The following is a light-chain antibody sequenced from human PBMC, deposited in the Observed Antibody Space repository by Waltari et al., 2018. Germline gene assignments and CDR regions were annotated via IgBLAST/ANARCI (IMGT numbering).Light chain of an antibody. V-gene: IGLV1-40*01. CDR3: QSYDSSLSASV. CDR2: LNN. CDR1: SSNIGAGYD. J-gene: IGLJ3*02. Sequence: QSVLTPPPSVSGAPGQRVTISCTGRSSNIGAGYDVHWYQQLPGTAPKLLIYLNNNRPSGVPDRFSGSKSGTSASLAITGLQAEDEADYYCQSYDSSLSASVFGGGTKLTVL.